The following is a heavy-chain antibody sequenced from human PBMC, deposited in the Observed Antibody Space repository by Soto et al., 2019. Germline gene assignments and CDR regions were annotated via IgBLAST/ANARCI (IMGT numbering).Heavy chain of an antibody. D-gene: IGHD3-22*01. CDR3: AVSTGSSQYYFDS. Sequence: SETLSLTCTVSGGSINNYYWNWIRQPPGKGLEWIGNIYYSGSTNYNPSLKSRVTISIDTSKEEFSLNLNSAAAADTAVYYCAVSTGSSQYYFDSVGQGALVTVSS. J-gene: IGHJ4*02. V-gene: IGHV4-59*03. CDR1: GGSINNYY. CDR2: IYYSGST.